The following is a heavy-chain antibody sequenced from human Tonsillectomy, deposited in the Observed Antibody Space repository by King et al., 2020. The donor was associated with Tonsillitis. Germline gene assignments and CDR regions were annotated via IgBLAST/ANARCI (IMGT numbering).Heavy chain of an antibody. Sequence: QLQESGPGLVKPSETLSLTCTVSGGSISSYYWSWIRQPPGKGLEWIGYIYYSGSTNYNPSLKSRVTISVDPSKNQFSLKLSSVTAADTAVYYCARDSSYVWGSDGNWFDPWGQGTLVTVSS. D-gene: IGHD3-16*01. CDR3: ARDSSYVWGSDGNWFDP. CDR2: IYYSGST. CDR1: GGSISSYY. V-gene: IGHV4-59*01. J-gene: IGHJ5*02.